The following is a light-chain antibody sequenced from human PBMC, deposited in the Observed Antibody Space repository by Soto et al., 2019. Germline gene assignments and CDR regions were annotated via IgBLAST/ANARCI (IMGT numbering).Light chain of an antibody. J-gene: IGKJ5*01. CDR2: GAS. V-gene: IGKV1-39*01. Sequence: DLPMTQSPSSLSASVGDRVTISCRANQSISDYLNWYQQRPGKAPKLLIFGASSLQTGVPSRFSGSGSGTDFTLTISSLLPEDFATYYCQQSDNAPITFGQGTRLEMK. CDR1: QSISDY. CDR3: QQSDNAPIT.